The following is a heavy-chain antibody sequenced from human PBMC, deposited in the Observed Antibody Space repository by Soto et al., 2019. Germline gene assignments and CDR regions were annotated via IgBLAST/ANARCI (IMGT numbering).Heavy chain of an antibody. CDR2: INHRGST. J-gene: IGHJ6*02. CDR3: ARGRQVAPSALFRRAGDYSLDV. CDR1: GGSFSGYQ. V-gene: IGHV4-34*02. D-gene: IGHD2-2*01. Sequence: QVQLQQWGAGLLKPSETLSLTCAVYGGSFSGYQWTWIRQPPGKGLEWIGEINHRGSTNLNPSLGSRVTFLVDTSTNQFSLKLRSVTAADTAVYYCARGRQVAPSALFRRAGDYSLDVWGQGTTVTVSS.